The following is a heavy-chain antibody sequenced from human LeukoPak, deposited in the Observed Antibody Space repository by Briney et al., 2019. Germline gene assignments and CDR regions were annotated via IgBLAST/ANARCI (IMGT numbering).Heavy chain of an antibody. CDR3: ARGLRSPSALDY. J-gene: IGHJ4*02. D-gene: IGHD3-16*01. V-gene: IGHV3-30-3*01. CDR1: GFTFSSYA. CDR2: ISYDGSNK. Sequence: GGSLRLSCAASGFTFSSYAMHWVRQAPGKGLEWVAVISYDGSNKYYADSVKGRFTISRDNSKNTLYLRMNSLRAEDTAVYYCARGLRSPSALDYWGQGTLVTVSS.